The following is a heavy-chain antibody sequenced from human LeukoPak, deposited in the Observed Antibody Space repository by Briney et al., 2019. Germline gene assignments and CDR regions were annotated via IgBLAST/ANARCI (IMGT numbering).Heavy chain of an antibody. D-gene: IGHD6-19*01. V-gene: IGHV4-39*01. Sequence: PSETLSLTCTVSGGSLSSSSYYWSWIRQPPGKGLEWIGTIHYTGTTYFTPSLKSRVTMSVDTSKNQFSLKLTSMTAADTAVYYCVRHTLADYSGGWSLGGADYWGQGTLVTVSS. CDR1: GGSLSSSSYY. J-gene: IGHJ4*02. CDR3: VRHTLADYSGGWSLGGADY. CDR2: IHYTGTT.